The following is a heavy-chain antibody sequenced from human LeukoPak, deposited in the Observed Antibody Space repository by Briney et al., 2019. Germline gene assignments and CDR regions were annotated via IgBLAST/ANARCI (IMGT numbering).Heavy chain of an antibody. CDR2: INPSGGST. D-gene: IGHD6-13*01. V-gene: IGHV1-46*01. J-gene: IGHJ5*02. CDR1: GYTFTSYY. CDR3: ASTPIAAAGIIRNWFDP. Sequence: ASVKVSCKASGYTFTSYYMHWVQQAPGQGLEWVGIINPSGGSTSYAQKFQGRVTMTRDTSTSTVYMELSSLRSEDTAVYYCASTPIAAAGIIRNWFDPWGQGTLVTVSS.